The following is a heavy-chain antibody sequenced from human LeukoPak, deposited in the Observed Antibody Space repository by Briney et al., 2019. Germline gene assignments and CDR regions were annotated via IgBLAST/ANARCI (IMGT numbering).Heavy chain of an antibody. CDR3: ARVSGASETDAFDI. V-gene: IGHV1-18*01. Sequence: GASVKVSCKASGHTFTSYGISWVRQAPGQGLEWMGWISVYNGNTNYAQKLQGRVTMTTDTSTSTAYMELRSLRSDDTAVYYCARVSGASETDAFDIWGQGTMVTVSS. J-gene: IGHJ3*02. CDR2: ISVYNGNT. CDR1: GHTFTSYG. D-gene: IGHD1-26*01.